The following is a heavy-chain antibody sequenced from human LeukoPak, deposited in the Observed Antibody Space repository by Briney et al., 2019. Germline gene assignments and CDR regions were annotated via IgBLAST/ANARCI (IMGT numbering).Heavy chain of an antibody. V-gene: IGHV3-7*01. CDR1: GFTFDNYW. CDR3: ARDEGSGWDY. D-gene: IGHD6-19*01. CDR2: IKEDGSEK. J-gene: IGHJ4*02. Sequence: GGSLRLSCAASGFTFDNYWMNWVRQAPGKGLEWVANIKEDGSEKNYVDSVKGRFTISRDNAKNSLYLEINTLRAEDTAVYFCARDEGSGWDYWGQGTLVTVSS.